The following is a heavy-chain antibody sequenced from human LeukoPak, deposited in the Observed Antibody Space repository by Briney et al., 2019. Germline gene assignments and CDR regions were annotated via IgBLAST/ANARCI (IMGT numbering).Heavy chain of an antibody. CDR3: ARAMNCSSTSCYVWLDYYYMDV. D-gene: IGHD2-2*01. J-gene: IGHJ6*03. CDR2: ISSSGSSI. Sequence: GGSLRLSCAASGFTFSVEYMSWIRQAPGKGLEWVSYISSSGSSIFYADSVKGRFTISRDNAKNSLLLQMNSLRAEDTAVYYCARAMNCSSTSCYVWLDYYYMDVWGKGTTVTVSS. V-gene: IGHV3-11*04. CDR1: GFTFSVEY.